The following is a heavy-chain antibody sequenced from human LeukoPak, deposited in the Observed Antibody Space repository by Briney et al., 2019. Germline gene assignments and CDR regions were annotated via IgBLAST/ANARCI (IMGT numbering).Heavy chain of an antibody. J-gene: IGHJ4*02. CDR1: GYTFTSYG. D-gene: IGHD3-10*01. CDR2: ISAYNGNT. CDR3: AKDSLLWFGELLWYFDY. V-gene: IGHV1-18*01. Sequence: ASVKVSCKASGYTFTSYGISWVRQAPGQGLEWMGWISAYNGNTNYAQKLQGRVTMTTDTSTSTAYMELRSLRSDDTAVYYCAKDSLLWFGELLWYFDYWGQGTLVTVSS.